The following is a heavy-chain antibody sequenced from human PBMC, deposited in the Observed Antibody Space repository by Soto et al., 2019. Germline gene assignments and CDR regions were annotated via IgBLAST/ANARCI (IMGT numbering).Heavy chain of an antibody. CDR3: ARNSLTGYYNYYYSMDV. CDR1: GYSLSSYW. Sequence: PGESLKSSCNSSGYSLSSYWIAWVRLMPGKGLEWMGSIYPDDSDTKYSPSFQGQVTISADKSISAAYLQWSSLKASDTAIYYCARNSLTGYYNYYYSMDVWGQGTTVTVSS. J-gene: IGHJ6*02. CDR2: IYPDDSDT. V-gene: IGHV5-51*01. D-gene: IGHD3-9*01.